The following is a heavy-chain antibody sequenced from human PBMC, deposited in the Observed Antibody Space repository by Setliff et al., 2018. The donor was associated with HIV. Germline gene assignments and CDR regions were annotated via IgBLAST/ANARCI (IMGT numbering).Heavy chain of an antibody. J-gene: IGHJ4*02. CDR2: LSPSGTT. Sequence: SETLSLTCAVYGGAFNGYYWTWVRQSPGRGLEWIGELSPSGTTRSNPTLQSRVTISADTSKNQFYLKLTSVAAADTAIYYCARPHDSLYGWGQGVLVTVSS. CDR1: GGAFNGYY. CDR3: ARPHDSLYG. V-gene: IGHV4-34*01. D-gene: IGHD3-16*01.